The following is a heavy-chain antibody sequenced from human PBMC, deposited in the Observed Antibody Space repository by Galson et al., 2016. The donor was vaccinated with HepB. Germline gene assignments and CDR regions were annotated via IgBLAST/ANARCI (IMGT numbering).Heavy chain of an antibody. CDR2: INPNTDGT. D-gene: IGHD2-15*01. J-gene: IGHJ5*02. CDR1: GYSFNGYY. Sequence: SVKVSCKASGYSFNGYYIHWVRQAPGQGPEWMGWINPNTDGTTYSQKFQGRVTMSRDTSITTAYLELRRLRSDDTATYYCARQLRYCSGGPCPPLRNWFDPWGQGTLVTVSS. CDR3: ARQLRYCSGGPCPPLRNWFDP. V-gene: IGHV1-2*02.